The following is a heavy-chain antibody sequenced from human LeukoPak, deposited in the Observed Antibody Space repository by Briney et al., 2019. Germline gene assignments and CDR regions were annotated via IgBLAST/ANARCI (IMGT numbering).Heavy chain of an antibody. J-gene: IGHJ4*02. V-gene: IGHV4-59*01. CDR1: GGSISSYY. D-gene: IGHD6-13*01. CDR2: IHYSGST. CDR3: ASGTYYYFDF. Sequence: TSETLSLTCTVPGGSISSYYWSWIRQPPGKGLEWIGYIHYSGSTNYNPSLKSPFTISVDTSKSQFSLKVNSVTAADTAVYYCASGTYYYFDFWGQGALVTVSS.